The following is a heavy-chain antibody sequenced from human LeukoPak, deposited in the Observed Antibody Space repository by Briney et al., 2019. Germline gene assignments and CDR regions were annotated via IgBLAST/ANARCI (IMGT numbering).Heavy chain of an antibody. V-gene: IGHV3-11*01. D-gene: IGHD2-2*01. CDR1: GFTFSDYY. J-gene: IGHJ4*02. Sequence: GGSLRLSCAASGFTFSDYYMSWIRQAPGKGLEWVSYTSSSGSTIYYADSVKGRFTISRDNAKNSLYLQMNSLRAEDTAVYYCARDPYCSSTSCDYFDYWGQGTLVTVSS. CDR3: ARDPYCSSTSCDYFDY. CDR2: TSSSGSTI.